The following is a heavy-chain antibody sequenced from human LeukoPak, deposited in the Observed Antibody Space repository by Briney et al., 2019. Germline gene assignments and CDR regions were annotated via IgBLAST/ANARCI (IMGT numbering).Heavy chain of an antibody. CDR1: GGSINNYY. J-gene: IGHJ6*03. V-gene: IGHV4-59*01. D-gene: IGHD1-26*01. CDR2: ICFSGTT. CDR3: ARISPSSGTYWGSLYYYMDV. Sequence: SETLSLTCTVSGGSINNYYWTWLRQPPGKGVEWMGYICFSGTTNYNASLKSRVTISLDTSNNQFSLKLTSVTAADTAVYYCARISPSSGTYWGSLYYYMDVWGKVTTVTVSS.